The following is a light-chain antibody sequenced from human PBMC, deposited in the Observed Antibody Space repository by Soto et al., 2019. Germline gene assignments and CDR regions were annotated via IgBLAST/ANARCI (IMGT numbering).Light chain of an antibody. V-gene: IGKV3-20*01. CDR2: GAS. CDR1: QSVSSSY. Sequence: EIVLTQSPGTMSLSPGERATLSSRGSQSVSSSYLAWYQQKPGQAPRLLIYGASSRATGIPDRFSGSWSGTDFTLTISRLEPEDLAVYYCQQYGSSPITFGQRTRLEI. J-gene: IGKJ5*01. CDR3: QQYGSSPIT.